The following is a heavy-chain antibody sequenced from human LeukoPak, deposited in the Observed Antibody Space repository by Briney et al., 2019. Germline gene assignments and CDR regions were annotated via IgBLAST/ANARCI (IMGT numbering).Heavy chain of an antibody. CDR1: GVFLSGYY. CDR3: ARSTTMVTPNYFDY. CDR2: INYSGSIT. J-gene: IGHJ4*02. V-gene: IGHV4-34*01. D-gene: IGHD4-23*01. Sequence: PSETLSLTCGVDGVFLSGYYWSWIRQSPGKGLEWIGEINYSGSITYNNPSLQSRVTISVDRSKNQFSLKLSSVTAADTAVYYCARSTTMVTPNYFDYWGQGTLVTVSS.